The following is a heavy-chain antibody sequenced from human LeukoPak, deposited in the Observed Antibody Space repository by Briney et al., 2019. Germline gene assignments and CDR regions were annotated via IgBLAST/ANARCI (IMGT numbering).Heavy chain of an antibody. J-gene: IGHJ5*02. Sequence: SVKVSCKASGGTFSSYAISWVRQAPGQGLEWMGGIIPIFGTANYAQKFQGRVTITADESTSTAYMELSSLRPEDTAVYYCARGPWIKNWFDPWGQGTLVTVSS. CDR2: IIPIFGTA. D-gene: IGHD5-12*01. V-gene: IGHV1-69*13. CDR1: GGTFSSYA. CDR3: ARGPWIKNWFDP.